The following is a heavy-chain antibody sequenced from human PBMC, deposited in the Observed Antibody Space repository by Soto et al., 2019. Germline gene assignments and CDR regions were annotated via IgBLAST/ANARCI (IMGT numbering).Heavy chain of an antibody. J-gene: IGHJ4*02. Sequence: EVQLVESGGGLVQPGGSLRLSCAASGFTVSNDYMSWVRQAPGKGLEWVSVIYSGGSTYYADSVKGRFIISRDNSKNTLFLQITPLRAEDTAVYYCARPAGGDYFDHWGQGTLVTVSS. CDR1: GFTVSNDY. V-gene: IGHV3-66*04. CDR2: IYSGGST. D-gene: IGHD3-16*01. CDR3: ARPAGGDYFDH.